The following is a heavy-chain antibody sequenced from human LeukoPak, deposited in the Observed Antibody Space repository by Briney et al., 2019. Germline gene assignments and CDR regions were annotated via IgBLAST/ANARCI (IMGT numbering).Heavy chain of an antibody. CDR2: INSDGSST. Sequence: PGGSLRLSCAASGFTFNSYWMHWVRQAPGKGLVWVSRINSDGSSTSYADSVKGRFTTSRDNAKKTLYLQMNSLRAEDTAVYYCARGTTRVSPGYWGQGTLVTVSS. CDR1: GFTFNSYW. CDR3: ARGTTRVSPGY. V-gene: IGHV3-74*01. J-gene: IGHJ4*02. D-gene: IGHD4-11*01.